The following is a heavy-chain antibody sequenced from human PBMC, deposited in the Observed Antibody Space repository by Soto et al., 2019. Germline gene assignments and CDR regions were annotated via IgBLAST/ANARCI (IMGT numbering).Heavy chain of an antibody. J-gene: IGHJ3*02. CDR3: VIHWGIFVVVVAATHFAI. Sequence: QVQLVESGGGVVQPGRSLRLSCAASGFTFSSYGMHWVRQAPGKGLEWVAVISYDGSNKYYADSVKGRFTISRDNSKNSLYLQINRVGDEDTAVYYCVIHWGIFVVVVAATHFAIWGPGTMVHVSS. CDR1: GFTFSSYG. CDR2: ISYDGSNK. V-gene: IGHV3-30*03. D-gene: IGHD2-15*01.